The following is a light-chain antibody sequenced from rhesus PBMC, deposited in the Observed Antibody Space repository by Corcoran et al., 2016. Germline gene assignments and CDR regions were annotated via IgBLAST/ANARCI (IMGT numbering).Light chain of an antibody. V-gene: IGKV1-69*01. CDR2: RAS. J-gene: IGKJ4*01. CDR1: QGISKW. Sequence: DIQMTQSPSPLSASAGDRVTITCRASQGISKWLAWYHQKPGKAPKLLIYRASNLEKGVPSRFSGSGSGTDFTLTISSLQPEDLATYYCQQHDNSPLTFCAGTKVDIK. CDR3: QQHDNSPLT.